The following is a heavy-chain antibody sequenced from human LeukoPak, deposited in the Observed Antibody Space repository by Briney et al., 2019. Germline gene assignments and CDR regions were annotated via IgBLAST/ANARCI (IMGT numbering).Heavy chain of an antibody. J-gene: IGHJ6*02. Sequence: GGSLRLSCAASGFTFSSYWMSWVRQAPGKGLEWVANIKQDGSEKYYVDSVKGRFTISRDNAKNSLYLQMNSLRAEDTAMYYCARDYSIAGYQYGVDVWGQGTKVTVSS. CDR3: ARDYSIAGYQYGVDV. V-gene: IGHV3-7*01. CDR1: GFTFSSYW. D-gene: IGHD2-15*01. CDR2: IKQDGSEK.